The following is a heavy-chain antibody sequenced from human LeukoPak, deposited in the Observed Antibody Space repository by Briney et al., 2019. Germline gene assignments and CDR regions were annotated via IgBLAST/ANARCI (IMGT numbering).Heavy chain of an antibody. CDR2: INHSGST. J-gene: IGHJ6*02. CDR3: ARGPTYYDFWSGHQGQYYYYGMDV. CDR1: GGSFSGYY. V-gene: IGHV4-34*01. Sequence: PSETLSLTCAVYGGSFSGYYWSWIRQPPGKGLEWIGEINHSGSTNYNPSLKSRVTISVDTSKNQFSLKLSSVTAADTAVYYCARGPTYYDFWSGHQGQYYYYGMDVWGQGTTVTVSS. D-gene: IGHD3-3*01.